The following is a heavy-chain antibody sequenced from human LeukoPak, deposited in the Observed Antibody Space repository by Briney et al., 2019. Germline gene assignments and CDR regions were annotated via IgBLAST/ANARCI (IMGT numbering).Heavy chain of an antibody. CDR2: ITSSGTYI. J-gene: IGHJ3*02. V-gene: IGHV3-21*01. D-gene: IGHD5-18*01. CDR3: ARDWQWLDAFDI. CDR1: GFTFNNYN. Sequence: GGSLRLSCATSGFTFNNYNMNWVRQAPGRALEWVSSITSSGTYIFYADSVKGRFTISRDNAKNSLYLQMISLRAEDTAVYYCARDWQWLDAFDIWGQGTMVTVSS.